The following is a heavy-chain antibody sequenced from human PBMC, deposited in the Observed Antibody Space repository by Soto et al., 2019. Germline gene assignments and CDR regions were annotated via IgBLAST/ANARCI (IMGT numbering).Heavy chain of an antibody. J-gene: IGHJ1*01. CDR3: ARELIVGPAEYFQH. Sequence: GGSLRLSCEASGFTFSSYDMNWVRQAPGKGLEWVSYISGSGRTIYYADSVKGRFTISRDSAKKSLYLQMNSLRAEDTAVYYCARELIVGPAEYFQHWGQGTLVTVSS. D-gene: IGHD1-26*01. V-gene: IGHV3-48*03. CDR2: ISGSGRTI. CDR1: GFTFSSYD.